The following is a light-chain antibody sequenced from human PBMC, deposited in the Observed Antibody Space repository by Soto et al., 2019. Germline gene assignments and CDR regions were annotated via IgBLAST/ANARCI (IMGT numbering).Light chain of an antibody. V-gene: IGLV4-69*01. J-gene: IGLJ1*01. CDR2: LNSDGSH. CDR3: QTWGTGIHV. CDR1: SGHSSYA. Sequence: QLVLTQSPSASASLGASVKFTCTLSSGHSSYAIAWHQQQPEKGPRYLMKLNSDGSHSEGDGIPDRFSGSSSGAERYLTISSLQSEDEADYYCQTWGTGIHVFGTGTKLTVL.